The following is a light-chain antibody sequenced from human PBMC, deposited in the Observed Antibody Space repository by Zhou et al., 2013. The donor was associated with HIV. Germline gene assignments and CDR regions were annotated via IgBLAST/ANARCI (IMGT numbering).Light chain of an antibody. CDR1: QSISSW. CDR3: QQYDNLLTWT. Sequence: DIQMTQSPSTLSASVGDRVTITCRASQSISSWLAWYQQKPGKAPKLLIYKASSLESGVPSRFSGSGSGTHFTFTISSLQPEDIATYYCQQYDNLLTWTFGQGTKVKIK. J-gene: IGKJ1*01. CDR2: KAS. V-gene: IGKV1-5*03.